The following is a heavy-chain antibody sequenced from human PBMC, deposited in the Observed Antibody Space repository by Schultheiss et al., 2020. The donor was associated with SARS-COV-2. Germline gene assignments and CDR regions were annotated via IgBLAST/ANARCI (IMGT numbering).Heavy chain of an antibody. CDR2: IYTSGST. CDR1: GGSISSYY. D-gene: IGHD2-15*01. Sequence: SETLSLTCTVSGGSISSYYWSWIRQPAGKGLEWIGRIYTSGSTNYNPSLKSRVTISVDTSKNQFSLKLSSVTAADTAVYYCARGPIGYCSGGSCYSARFDYWGQGTLVTVSS. V-gene: IGHV4-4*07. CDR3: ARGPIGYCSGGSCYSARFDY. J-gene: IGHJ4*02.